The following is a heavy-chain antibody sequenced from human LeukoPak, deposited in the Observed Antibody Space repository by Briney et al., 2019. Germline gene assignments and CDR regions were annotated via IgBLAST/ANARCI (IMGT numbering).Heavy chain of an antibody. Sequence: GGSLRLSCAVSGFSVSSHNMSWVRQAPGKGLEWVSIFYSGGNTYYADSVKSRFTISRDNSKNTLYLQMNSLRAEDTAVYYCAKEPPRYGVINPVPPGGDYWGQGTLVTVSS. CDR3: AKEPPRYGVINPVPPGGDY. V-gene: IGHV3-53*01. CDR1: GFSVSSHN. CDR2: FYSGGNT. J-gene: IGHJ4*02. D-gene: IGHD2-21*01.